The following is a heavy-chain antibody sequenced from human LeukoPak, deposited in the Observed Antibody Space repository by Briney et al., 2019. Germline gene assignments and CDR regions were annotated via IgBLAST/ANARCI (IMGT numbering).Heavy chain of an antibody. V-gene: IGHV3-23*01. J-gene: IGHJ6*03. CDR2: VTISGDNT. D-gene: IGHD3-3*01. CDR3: ARGRGRNPSGYYYYMDV. CDR1: GFTFSNFG. Sequence: GGSLRLSCAASGFTFSNFGMSWVRQAPEKGLEWVSSVTISGDNTYYADSVKGRFTISRDNSKDTLYLLMSSLRAGDTAVYYCARGRGRNPSGYYYYMDVWGKGTTVTISS.